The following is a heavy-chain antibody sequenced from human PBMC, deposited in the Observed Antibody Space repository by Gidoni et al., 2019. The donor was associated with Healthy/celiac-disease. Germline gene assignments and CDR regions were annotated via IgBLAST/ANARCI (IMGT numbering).Heavy chain of an antibody. V-gene: IGHV4-38-2*02. J-gene: IGHJ5*02. CDR3: ARDVTMIVVVNTGWFDP. D-gene: IGHD3-22*01. Sequence: QVQLQESGPGLVKPSETLSLTCAVSGYSISSGYYWGWIRQPPGKGLEWIGSIYHSGSTYYNPSLKSRVTISVDTSKNQFSLKLSSVTAADTAVYYCARDVTMIVVVNTGWFDPWGQGTLVTVSS. CDR1: GYSISSGYY. CDR2: IYHSGST.